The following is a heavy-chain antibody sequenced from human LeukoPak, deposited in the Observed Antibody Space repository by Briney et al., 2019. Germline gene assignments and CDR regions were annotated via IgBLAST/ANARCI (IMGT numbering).Heavy chain of an antibody. J-gene: IGHJ5*02. CDR3: AKDQADSSSWYTAATPWFDP. V-gene: IGHV3-23*01. Sequence: GRSLRLSCAASGFTFSSYAMSWVRQAPGKGLEWVSAISGSGGSTYYADSVKGRFTISRDNSKNTLYLQMNSLRAEDTAVYYCAKDQADSSSWYTAATPWFDPWGQGTLVTVSS. D-gene: IGHD6-13*01. CDR1: GFTFSSYA. CDR2: ISGSGGST.